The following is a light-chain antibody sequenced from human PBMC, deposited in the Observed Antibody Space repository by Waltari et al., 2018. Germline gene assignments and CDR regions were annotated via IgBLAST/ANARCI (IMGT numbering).Light chain of an antibody. CDR3: QQYEKWPRT. V-gene: IGKV3-15*01. J-gene: IGKJ1*01. CDR2: GAS. Sequence: DIVMTQTPATLSVSPGEGATLFCRASQRVPTNLAWYVQKPGQAPRLLIYGASARATGGPARFTGGGYGTEFTLTISSLQSEDFAVYYCQQYEKWPRTFGQGTKVEIK. CDR1: QRVPTN.